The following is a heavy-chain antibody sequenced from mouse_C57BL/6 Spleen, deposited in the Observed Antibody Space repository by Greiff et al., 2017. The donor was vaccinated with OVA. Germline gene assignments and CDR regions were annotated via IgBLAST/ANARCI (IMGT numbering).Heavy chain of an antibody. CDR2: ISDGGSYT. D-gene: IGHD2-3*01. CDR3: ARGYDALFDY. V-gene: IGHV5-4*03. CDR1: GFTFSSYA. Sequence: EVKVEESGGGLVKPGGSLKLSCAASGFTFSSYAMSWVRQTPEKRLEWVATISDGGSYTYYPDNVKGRFTISRDNAKNNLYLQMSHLKSEDTAMYYCARGYDALFDYWGQGTTLTVSS. J-gene: IGHJ2*01.